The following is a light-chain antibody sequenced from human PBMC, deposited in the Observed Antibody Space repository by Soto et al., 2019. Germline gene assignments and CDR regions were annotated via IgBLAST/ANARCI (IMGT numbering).Light chain of an antibody. J-gene: IGLJ2*01. CDR2: DVS. V-gene: IGLV2-14*01. CDR3: SSYTSSSTLV. Sequence: QSALTQPASVSGSPGQSITISCTGTSSDVGGYDSVSWYQQHPGKAPKLMIYDVSNRPSGVSNRFSGSKSGNTASLTISGLQAEDEADYYCSSYTSSSTLVFGGGTKVTV. CDR1: SSDVGGYDS.